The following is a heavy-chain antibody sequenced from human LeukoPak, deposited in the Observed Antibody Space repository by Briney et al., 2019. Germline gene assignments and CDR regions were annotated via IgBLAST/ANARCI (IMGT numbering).Heavy chain of an antibody. J-gene: IGHJ4*02. CDR1: GFTFDDYS. D-gene: IGHD3-22*01. CDR2: ICWNSGSI. CDR3: AKDMGYDGSGYYDY. V-gene: IGHV3-9*01. Sequence: PGGSLRLSCAASGFTFDDYSMRWVRQAPGKGLEWVSGICWNSGSIGYADSVKGPFTISRANAKNTLYLQMNSLRAEDTALYYCAKDMGYDGSGYYDYWGQGTLVTVSS.